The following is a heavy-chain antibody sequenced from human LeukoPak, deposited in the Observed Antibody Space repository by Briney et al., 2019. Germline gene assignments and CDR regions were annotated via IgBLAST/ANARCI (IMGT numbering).Heavy chain of an antibody. CDR1: GFTFSSYT. D-gene: IGHD3-10*01. CDR2: IGTSAGST. CDR3: AKDPNWDRGY. J-gene: IGHJ4*02. Sequence: PGESLRLSCATSGFTFSSYTMTWVRQAPGKGLEYVSGIGTSAGSTIYADSVKGRFTISRDNSKNTVYLQMDSLRVEDTAVYYYAKDPNWDRGYWGQGTLVTVSS. V-gene: IGHV3-23*01.